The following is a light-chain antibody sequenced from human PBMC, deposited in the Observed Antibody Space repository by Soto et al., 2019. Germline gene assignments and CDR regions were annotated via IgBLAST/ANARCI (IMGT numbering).Light chain of an antibody. CDR1: QSVSSSF. J-gene: IGKJ1*01. Sequence: EDVLKLSLGTLSLSPGERATLSCRASQSVSSSFLAWYQQKVGQAPRLLIYGASSRATGIPDRFSGSGSGTDFTLTISRLEPEDFAVYYCQQYGNSPQTFGQGTKVDIK. V-gene: IGKV3-20*01. CDR3: QQYGNSPQT. CDR2: GAS.